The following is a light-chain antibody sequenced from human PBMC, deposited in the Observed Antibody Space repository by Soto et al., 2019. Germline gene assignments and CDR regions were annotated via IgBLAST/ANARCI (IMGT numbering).Light chain of an antibody. CDR3: QQYGSSTPS. CDR2: GAS. V-gene: IGKV3-20*01. CDR1: QSVSSSY. J-gene: IGKJ1*01. Sequence: EIVLTQSPGTLSLSPGERATLSCRASQSVSSSYLAWYQQKPGQAPRLLIYGASSRATGIPDGFSGSGSETDFTLTISRLEPEDFAVYYCQQYGSSTPSFGQGTKVEIK.